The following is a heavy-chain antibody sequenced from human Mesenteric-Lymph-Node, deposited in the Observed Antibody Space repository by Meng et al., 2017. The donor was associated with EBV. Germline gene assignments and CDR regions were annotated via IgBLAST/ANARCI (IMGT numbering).Heavy chain of an antibody. Sequence: ITLKESGPTLVKPKQTLTLPCTFSGFSPSTNGVAVGWIRQPPGKGLEWLALNYWDDDKRYSPSLKSRLTITKDTSKNQVVLSMTNMDPVDTVTYFCAHSDVGIIPFDSWGQGTLVTVSS. J-gene: IGHJ4*02. CDR1: GFSPSTNGVA. CDR3: AHSDVGIIPFDS. D-gene: IGHD1-26*01. CDR2: NYWDDDK. V-gene: IGHV2-5*02.